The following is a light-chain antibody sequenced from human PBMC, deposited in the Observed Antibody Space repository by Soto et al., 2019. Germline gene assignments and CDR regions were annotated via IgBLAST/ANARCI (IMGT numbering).Light chain of an antibody. CDR2: GAS. V-gene: IGKV3-15*01. CDR3: QHFHNWPPWT. Sequence: EAVMTQSPDTLSVSPGERATLSCRASQSVSSSLAWYQQKPGQAPRLLIYGASTRATGVPARFSGSGSGTEFTLTISSLQSEDVAVYYCQHFHNWPPWTFGQGTRVDIK. CDR1: QSVSSS. J-gene: IGKJ1*01.